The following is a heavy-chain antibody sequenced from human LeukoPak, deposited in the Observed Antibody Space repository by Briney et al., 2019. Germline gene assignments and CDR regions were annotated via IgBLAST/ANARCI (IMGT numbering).Heavy chain of an antibody. J-gene: IGHJ6*03. CDR2: ISWNSNTI. CDR3: AKDAGGYYCYYMGV. CDR1: GFIFDDYA. Sequence: GGSLRLSCAASGFIFDDYAMHWVRQAPGKGLEWVSGISWNSNTIGYADSVKGRFTISRDNAKNSLYLQMNSLRAEDTALYYCAKDAGGYYCYYMGVWGKGTTVTISS. V-gene: IGHV3-9*01.